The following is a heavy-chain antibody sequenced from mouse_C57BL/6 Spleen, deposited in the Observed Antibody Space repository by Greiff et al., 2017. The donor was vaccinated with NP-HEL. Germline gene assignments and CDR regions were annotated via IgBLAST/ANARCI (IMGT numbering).Heavy chain of an antibody. J-gene: IGHJ2*01. CDR2: INPSNGGT. CDR3: ARGIDGYLDYVDY. V-gene: IGHV1-53*01. Sequence: QVQLQQPGTELVKPGASVKLSCKASGYTFTSYWMHWVKQRPGQGLEWIGNINPSNGGTNYNEKFKSKATLTVDKSSSTADMQLSSLTSEDSAVYYSARGIDGYLDYVDYWGQGTTLTVSS. CDR1: GYTFTSYW. D-gene: IGHD2-3*01.